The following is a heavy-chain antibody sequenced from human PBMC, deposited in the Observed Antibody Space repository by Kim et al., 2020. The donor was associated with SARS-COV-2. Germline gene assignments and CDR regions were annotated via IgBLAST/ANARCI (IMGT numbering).Heavy chain of an antibody. V-gene: IGHV3-9*01. J-gene: IGHJ3*02. CDR3: AKSYGGKVGDAFDI. Sequence: GGSLRLSCAASGFTFGDYAMHWVRQAPGKGLEWVSGISWNSGSIGYADSVKGRFTISRDNAKNSLYLQMNSLRAEDTALYYCAKSYGGKVGDAFDIWGQGTMVTVSS. CDR1: GFTFGDYA. D-gene: IGHD4-17*01. CDR2: ISWNSGSI.